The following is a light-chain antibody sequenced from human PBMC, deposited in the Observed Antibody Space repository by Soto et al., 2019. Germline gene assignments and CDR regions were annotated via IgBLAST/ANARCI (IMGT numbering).Light chain of an antibody. J-gene: IGKJ4*01. V-gene: IGKV3-11*01. Sequence: EIVMTQSPATLSVSPGDRATLSCRASQSVSRGYLGWYQQKPGQAPRLLIYDASNRATGIPARVSGSGSGTDFTLTISSLEPEDFAVYYCQQRSDWPLTFGGGTKVDIK. CDR3: QQRSDWPLT. CDR1: QSVSRGY. CDR2: DAS.